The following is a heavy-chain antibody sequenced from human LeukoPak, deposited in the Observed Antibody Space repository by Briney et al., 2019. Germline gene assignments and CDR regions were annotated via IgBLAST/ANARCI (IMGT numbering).Heavy chain of an antibody. CDR2: ISIGGSTT. CDR3: AKGFSGSYSIFDC. V-gene: IGHV3-23*01. Sequence: GGSLRLSCTASGFTLTTYAMSSVRQAPGKGLEWVSTISIGGSTTFYADSVKGRFTISRDSSKNTLYLQMNSLKAEDTAIYYCAKGFSGSYSIFDCWGQGTLVTVSS. CDR1: GFTLTTYA. J-gene: IGHJ4*02. D-gene: IGHD1-26*01.